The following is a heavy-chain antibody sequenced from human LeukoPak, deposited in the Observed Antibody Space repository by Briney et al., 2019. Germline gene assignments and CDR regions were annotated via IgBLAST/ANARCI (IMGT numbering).Heavy chain of an antibody. CDR2: INHSGST. CDR1: GGSFSGYY. J-gene: IGHJ3*01. D-gene: IGHD6-19*01. Sequence: PSETLSLTCAVYGGSFSGYYWSWIRQPPGKGLEWIGEINHSGSTNYNPSLKSRVTISVDTSKNQFSLKLSSVTAADTAMYYCARVNIAVAGDASDVWGRGTMVTVSS. V-gene: IGHV4-34*01. CDR3: ARVNIAVAGDASDV.